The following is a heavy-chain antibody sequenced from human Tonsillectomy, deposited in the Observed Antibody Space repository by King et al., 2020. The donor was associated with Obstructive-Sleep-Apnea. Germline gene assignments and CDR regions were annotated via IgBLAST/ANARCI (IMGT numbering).Heavy chain of an antibody. J-gene: IGHJ4*02. CDR2: ISYEGSDK. Sequence: VQLVQSGGGVVQPGRSLRLSCAASGFTFSSYAMHWVRQAPGKGLEWVAVISYEGSDKYYADSVKGRFTISRDNSKNTLYLQMNSLRAEDTAVYYCASQDDYGDYLPFDYWGQGTLVTVSS. CDR1: GFTFSSYA. V-gene: IGHV3-30*04. CDR3: ASQDDYGDYLPFDY. D-gene: IGHD4-17*01.